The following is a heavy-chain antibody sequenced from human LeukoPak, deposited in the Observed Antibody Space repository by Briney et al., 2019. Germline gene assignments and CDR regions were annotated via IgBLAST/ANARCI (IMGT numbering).Heavy chain of an antibody. Sequence: GGSLRLSCAASGFTFSNAWMSWVRQAPGQGLEWVSAISGSGKTYYPDSVKGRFTISRDNSKNTLFLQMNGLRAEDTAVYYCAKERDAKGYFDYWGQGTLVTVSS. J-gene: IGHJ4*02. CDR2: ISGSGKT. V-gene: IGHV3-23*01. CDR1: GFTFSNAW. CDR3: AKERDAKGYFDY.